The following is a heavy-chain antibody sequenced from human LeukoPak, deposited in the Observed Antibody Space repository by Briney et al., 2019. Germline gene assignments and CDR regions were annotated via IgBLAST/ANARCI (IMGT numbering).Heavy chain of an antibody. D-gene: IGHD3-22*01. CDR3: ARAYYDSSGYYSDY. V-gene: IGHV4-59*01. CDR2: IYYSGST. CDR1: GGSISSYY. Sequence: SETLSLTCTVSGGSISSYYWSWIRQPPGKGLEWIGYIYYSGSTNYNPSLKSRVTISVDTSKNQFSLKLSSVTAADTAVYYCARAYYDSSGYYSDYWGQGTLVTVSS. J-gene: IGHJ4*02.